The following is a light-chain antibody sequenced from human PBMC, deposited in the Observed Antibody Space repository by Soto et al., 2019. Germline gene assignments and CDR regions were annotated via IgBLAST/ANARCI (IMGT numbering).Light chain of an antibody. V-gene: IGKV3-15*01. J-gene: IGKJ4*01. CDR2: DAY. Sequence: EIVMTQSPATLSVSPGERATLSCRASQSVNRNLAWYQQKPGQTPRILIYDAYSRATGVPDRFSGSGPGTDLTRTISCLQSEDFSVYYCQQYNNWPLTFGGGTNVEIK. CDR1: QSVNRN. CDR3: QQYNNWPLT.